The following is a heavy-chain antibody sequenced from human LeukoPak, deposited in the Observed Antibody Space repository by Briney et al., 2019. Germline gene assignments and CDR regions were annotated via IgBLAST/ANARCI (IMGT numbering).Heavy chain of an antibody. CDR2: IHGDGST. D-gene: IGHD2-21*02. J-gene: IGHJ4*02. Sequence: PGGSLRLSCAASGFTVSSKYMSWVRQAPGKGLEWVSVIHGDGSTYYADSVKGRFTISRDNSKNTLYLQMNSQRAEDTAVYYCARGKSSDCTCIDYWGQGTLVTVSS. V-gene: IGHV3-53*01. CDR3: ARGKSSDCTCIDY. CDR1: GFTVSSKY.